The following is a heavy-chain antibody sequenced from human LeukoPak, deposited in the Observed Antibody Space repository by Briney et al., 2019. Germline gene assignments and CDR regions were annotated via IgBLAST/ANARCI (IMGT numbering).Heavy chain of an antibody. Sequence: GGSLRLSCAASGFTFSSYEVNWVRQAPGKGLEWVSYISSSGTTIYYADSVKGRFTISRDNAKNSLYLQMNSLRAEDTAVYYCARGSRYYYDSSGYLFDSWGQGTLVTASS. J-gene: IGHJ4*02. CDR3: ARGSRYYYDSSGYLFDS. CDR1: GFTFSSYE. V-gene: IGHV3-48*03. D-gene: IGHD3-22*01. CDR2: ISSSGTTI.